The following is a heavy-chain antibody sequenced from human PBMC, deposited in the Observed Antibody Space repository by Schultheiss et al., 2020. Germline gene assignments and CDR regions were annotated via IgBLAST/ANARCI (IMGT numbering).Heavy chain of an antibody. J-gene: IGHJ4*02. V-gene: IGHV3-48*02. CDR3: ARDGPNSSSWGTGYYFDY. CDR1: GFTFSSYS. Sequence: GGSLRLSCAASGFTFSSYSMNWVRQAPGKGLEWLSFIGPSGNIYYADTVKGRFTTSRDNAKNSLYLQISSLRDEDTAVYYCARDGPNSSSWGTGYYFDYWGQGTLVTVSS. CDR2: IGPSGNI. D-gene: IGHD6-13*01.